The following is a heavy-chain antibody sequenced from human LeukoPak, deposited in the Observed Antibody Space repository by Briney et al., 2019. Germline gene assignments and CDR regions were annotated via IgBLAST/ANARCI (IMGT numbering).Heavy chain of an antibody. CDR3: AKVGEQWLVIDAFDI. CDR1: GFTFSIYA. D-gene: IGHD6-19*01. J-gene: IGHJ3*02. Sequence: GGSLRLSCAASGFTFSIYAMSWVRQAPGKGLEWVSAISGSGGSTYYADSVKGRFTISRDNSKNTLYLQMNSLRAEDTAVYYCAKVGEQWLVIDAFDIWGQGTMVTVSS. CDR2: ISGSGGST. V-gene: IGHV3-23*01.